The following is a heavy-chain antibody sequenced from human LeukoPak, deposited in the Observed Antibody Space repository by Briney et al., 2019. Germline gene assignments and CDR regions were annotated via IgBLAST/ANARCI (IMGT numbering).Heavy chain of an antibody. D-gene: IGHD3-22*01. V-gene: IGHV1-69*13. CDR2: IIPIFGTA. Sequence: SVKVSCKASGYTFTGYYMHWVRQAPGQGLEWMGGIIPIFGTANYAQKFQGRVTITADESTSTAYMELSSLRSEDTAVYYCARTDYYDSSGYSALDYWGQGTLVTVSS. J-gene: IGHJ4*02. CDR1: GYTFTGYY. CDR3: ARTDYYDSSGYSALDY.